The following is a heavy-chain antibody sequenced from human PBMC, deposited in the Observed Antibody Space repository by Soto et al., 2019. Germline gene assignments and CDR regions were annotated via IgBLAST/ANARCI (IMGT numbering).Heavy chain of an antibody. CDR2: ISYDGTNK. V-gene: IGHV3-30-3*01. CDR3: ARDYSSSSSDYYGMDV. J-gene: IGHJ6*01. D-gene: IGHD6-6*01. CDR1: GFTFSSYA. Sequence: ESGGGVVQPGRSLRLSCAASGFTFSSYAMHWVRQAPGKGLEWVAVISYDGTNKYYADSVKGRFTISRDNSKNTLYLQMSSLRAADTALYYCARDYSSSSSDYYGMDVW.